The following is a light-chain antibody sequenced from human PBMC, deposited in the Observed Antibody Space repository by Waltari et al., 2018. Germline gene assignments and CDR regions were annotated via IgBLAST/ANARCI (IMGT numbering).Light chain of an antibody. CDR2: GKN. V-gene: IGLV3-19*01. CDR3: HSRDSGGDVL. CDR1: SLRTYY. Sequence: SELTQDSAVSVALGRTARIICQGDSLRTYYASWFHQKPGQAPALVIYGKNNRPSGIPDRFSASSSGSTASLTIIGTQAEDEADYYCHSRDSGGDVLIGGGTKLTVV. J-gene: IGLJ2*01.